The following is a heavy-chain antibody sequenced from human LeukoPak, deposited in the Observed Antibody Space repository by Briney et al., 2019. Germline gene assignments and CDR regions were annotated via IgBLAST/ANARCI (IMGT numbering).Heavy chain of an antibody. CDR2: IYYSGST. J-gene: IGHJ4*02. CDR3: ARGYSNGWYPFDY. Sequence: PSETLSLTCTVSGGSISSYYWSWIRQPPGKGLEWIGNIYYSGSTNYNPSLKSRVTISVDTSKNQFSLNLRSVTAADTAVYYCARGYSNGWYPFDYWGQGTLVTVSS. V-gene: IGHV4-59*01. D-gene: IGHD6-13*01. CDR1: GGSISSYY.